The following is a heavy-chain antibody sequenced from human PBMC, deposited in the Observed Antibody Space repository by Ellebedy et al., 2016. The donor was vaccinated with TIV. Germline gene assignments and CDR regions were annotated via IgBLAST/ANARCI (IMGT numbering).Heavy chain of an antibody. CDR1: GFTFDDYT. J-gene: IGHJ4*02. V-gene: IGHV3-43*01. CDR3: ATYCSSTSCHDY. CDR2: ISWDGGST. D-gene: IGHD2-2*01. Sequence: GGSLRLSXAASGFTFDDYTMHWVRQAPGKGLEWVSLISWDGGSTYYADSVKGRFTISRDNSKNSLYLQMNSLRTEDTALYYCATYCSSTSCHDYWGQGTLVTVPS.